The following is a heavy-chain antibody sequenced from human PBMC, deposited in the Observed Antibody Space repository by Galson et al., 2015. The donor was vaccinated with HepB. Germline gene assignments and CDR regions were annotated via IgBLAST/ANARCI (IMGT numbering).Heavy chain of an antibody. CDR2: IWYDGSNK. CDR3: ARELSGLDL. J-gene: IGHJ2*01. CDR1: ELTYSANG. D-gene: IGHD2-15*01. V-gene: IGHV3-33*01. Sequence: TLSLTCSASELTYSANGLHWFRHAPGKGLAWVAVIWYDGSNKYPADSVRARFTISGDNSKITLYLQMNSLRAEDTAVYYCARELSGLDLWGRGTLVTVSS.